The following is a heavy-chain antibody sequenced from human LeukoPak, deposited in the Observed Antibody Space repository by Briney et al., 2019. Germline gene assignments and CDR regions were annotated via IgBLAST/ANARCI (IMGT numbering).Heavy chain of an antibody. Sequence: QPGGSLRLSCAASGFTFSSYAMSWVRQAPGKGLEWVSAISGSGGSTYYADSVKGRFTISRDNSKNTLYLQMNSLRSEDTAVYYCAIVKYYYDSSGYYPFDYWGQGTLVTVSS. D-gene: IGHD3-22*01. CDR1: GFTFSSYA. CDR3: AIVKYYYDSSGYYPFDY. V-gene: IGHV3-23*01. CDR2: ISGSGGST. J-gene: IGHJ4*02.